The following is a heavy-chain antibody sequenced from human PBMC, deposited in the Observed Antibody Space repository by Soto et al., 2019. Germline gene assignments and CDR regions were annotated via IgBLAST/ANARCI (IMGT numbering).Heavy chain of an antibody. CDR2: ISGSGGST. J-gene: IGHJ6*02. CDR3: AEGGIGSRWTDDEGLDV. V-gene: IGHV3-23*01. D-gene: IGHD2-15*01. Sequence: EVQLLESGGGLVQPGGSLRLSCAASGFTFSSYAMSWVRQAPGKGLEWVSAISGSGGSTYYADSVKGRFTISRDNSKNTLYVQIISARSDDTAVFCGAEGGIGSRWTDDEGLDVWGPGAA. CDR1: GFTFSSYA.